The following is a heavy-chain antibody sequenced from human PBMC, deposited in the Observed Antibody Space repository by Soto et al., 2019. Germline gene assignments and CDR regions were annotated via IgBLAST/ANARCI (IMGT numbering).Heavy chain of an antibody. CDR1: GGSINSGDYY. CDR2: IYYSGST. CDR3: ARAIVVTIGGMDV. D-gene: IGHD5-12*01. Sequence: SETLSLTCSVSGGSINSGDYYWSWVRQPPGKGLEWIGYIYYSGSTYFNPSLKSRATISKDTSRNQFSLRLSSVTAADTAVYYCARAIVVTIGGMDVWGQGTTVTVSS. V-gene: IGHV4-30-4*01. J-gene: IGHJ6*02.